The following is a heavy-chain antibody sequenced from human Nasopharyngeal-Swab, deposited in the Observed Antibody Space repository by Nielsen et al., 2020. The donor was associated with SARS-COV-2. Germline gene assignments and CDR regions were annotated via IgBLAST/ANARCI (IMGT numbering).Heavy chain of an antibody. CDR2: TNSDGSST. CDR1: GFTFSNYW. D-gene: IGHD3-10*01. Sequence: GGSLRLSCAGSGFTFSNYWMHWVRQAPGKGLVWASRTNSDGSSTDYAAFVKGRFTISRDNAKNTLYLQMNSLRVEDTAMYYCARDSLDFYGSGSYPDYWGQGTLVTVSS. V-gene: IGHV3-74*01. CDR3: ARDSLDFYGSGSYPDY. J-gene: IGHJ4*02.